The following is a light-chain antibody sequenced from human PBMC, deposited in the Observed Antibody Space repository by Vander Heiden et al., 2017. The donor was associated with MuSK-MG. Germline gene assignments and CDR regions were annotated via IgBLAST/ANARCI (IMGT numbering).Light chain of an antibody. Sequence: EIVLTQSPGTLSLSPGERATLSCRASQSVSSSYLAWYQQRPGQAPRLLIYGATSSAPGIPDRFSGNGSGTGFTLTISRLEPEDFAVYYCQQDGGSPRTFGQGTKVEVK. V-gene: IGKV3-20*01. J-gene: IGKJ1*01. CDR3: QQDGGSPRT. CDR1: QSVSSSY. CDR2: GAT.